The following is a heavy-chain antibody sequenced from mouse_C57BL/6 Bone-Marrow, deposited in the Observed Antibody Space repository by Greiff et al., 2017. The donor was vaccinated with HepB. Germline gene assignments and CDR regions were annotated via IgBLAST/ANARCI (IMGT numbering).Heavy chain of an antibody. V-gene: IGHV1-81*01. CDR2: IYPRSGNT. Sequence: QVQLQQSGAELARPGASVKLSCKASGYTFTSYGISWVKQRTGKGLEWIGEIYPRSGNTYYNEKFKGKATLTADKSSSTAYMELRSLTSEDSAVYFCARGDGYSFAYWGQGTLVTVSA. D-gene: IGHD2-3*01. CDR3: ARGDGYSFAY. J-gene: IGHJ3*01. CDR1: GYTFTSYG.